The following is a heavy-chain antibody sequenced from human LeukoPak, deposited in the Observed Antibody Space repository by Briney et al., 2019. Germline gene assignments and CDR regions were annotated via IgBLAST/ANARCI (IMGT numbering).Heavy chain of an antibody. CDR1: GFTFSSYA. CDR3: ARDLGLLWFGELSHPEGLDY. CDR2: ISGSGGST. V-gene: IGHV3-23*01. Sequence: PGGSLRLSCAASGFTFSSYAMSWVRQAPGKGLEWVSAISGSGGSTYYADSVKGRFTISSDNSKNTLYLQMNSLRAEDTAVYYCARDLGLLWFGELSHPEGLDYWGRGTLVTVSS. D-gene: IGHD3-10*01. J-gene: IGHJ4*02.